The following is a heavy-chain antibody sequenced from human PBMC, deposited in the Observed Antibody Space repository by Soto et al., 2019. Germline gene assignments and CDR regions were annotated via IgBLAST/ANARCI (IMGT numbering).Heavy chain of an antibody. Sequence: QVQLQQWGAGLLKPSETLSLTCAVYGGSVSGYYWSWIRQPPGKGLEWIGEINHSGRTNYKPSLKGRVTISVDTAKNQFSLKLSSVTAADTAVYYCAREGHCSSTGCPGDYWGQGTLVTVSP. CDR3: AREGHCSSTGCPGDY. J-gene: IGHJ4*02. V-gene: IGHV4-34*01. CDR2: INHSGRT. CDR1: GGSVSGYY. D-gene: IGHD2-2*01.